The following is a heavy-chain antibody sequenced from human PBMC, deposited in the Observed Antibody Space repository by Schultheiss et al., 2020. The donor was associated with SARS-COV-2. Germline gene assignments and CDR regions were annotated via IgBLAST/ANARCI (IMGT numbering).Heavy chain of an antibody. Sequence: SETLSLTCAVYGGSFSGYYWSWIRQPPGKGLEWIGEINYSGGTNYNPSLRSRVTMSVDTSKNQFSLNLTSVTAADTAVYYCARSTYYYGSGSYYGGWYFDLWGRGTLVTVSS. J-gene: IGHJ2*01. CDR1: GGSFSGYY. CDR2: INYSGGT. V-gene: IGHV4-34*01. D-gene: IGHD3-10*01. CDR3: ARSTYYYGSGSYYGGWYFDL.